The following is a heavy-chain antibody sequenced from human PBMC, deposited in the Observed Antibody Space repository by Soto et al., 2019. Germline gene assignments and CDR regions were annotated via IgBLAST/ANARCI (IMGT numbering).Heavy chain of an antibody. CDR2: IYSGGST. V-gene: IGHV3-66*01. J-gene: IGHJ5*01. D-gene: IGHD3-10*01. CDR3: AITTCGSGSYSDS. Sequence: GGSLRLSCAASGFTASSNYMTWVRQAPGKGLEWVSVIYSGGSTYYADSVKGRFTISRDNSKNTLYLQMNSLRVEDTAVYHCAITTCGSGSYSDSWGQGTPVTVSS. CDR1: GFTASSNY.